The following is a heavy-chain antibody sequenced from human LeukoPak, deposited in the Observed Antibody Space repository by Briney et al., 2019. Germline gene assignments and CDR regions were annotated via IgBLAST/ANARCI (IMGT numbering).Heavy chain of an antibody. V-gene: IGHV1-2*02. Sequence: ASVKVSCKASGYTFTGYYMRWVRQAPGQGLEWMGWINPNSGGTNYAQKFQGRVTMTRNTSISTAYMELSRLRSDDTAVYYCARGEMYCSSTSCYDYYGMDVWGQGTTVTVSS. CDR3: ARGEMYCSSTSCYDYYGMDV. CDR2: INPNSGGT. CDR1: GYTFTGYY. D-gene: IGHD2-2*01. J-gene: IGHJ6*02.